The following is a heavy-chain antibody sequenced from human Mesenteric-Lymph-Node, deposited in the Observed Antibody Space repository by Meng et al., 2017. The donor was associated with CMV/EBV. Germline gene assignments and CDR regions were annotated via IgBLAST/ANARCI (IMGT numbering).Heavy chain of an antibody. CDR1: GGSISGSNW. D-gene: IGHD3-10*01. CDR3: ARDYYGSGRVDP. V-gene: IGHV4-4*02. J-gene: IGHJ5*02. Sequence: TCAVFGGSISGSNWWSWVRQPPGKGLEWIGEIYHSGSTNYNPSLKSRVTMSVDKSKNQFSLKLSSVTAADTAVYYCARDYYGSGRVDPWGQGTLVTVSS. CDR2: IYHSGST.